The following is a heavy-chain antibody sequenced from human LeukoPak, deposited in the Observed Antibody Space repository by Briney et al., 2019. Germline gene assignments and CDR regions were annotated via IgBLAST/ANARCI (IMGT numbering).Heavy chain of an antibody. D-gene: IGHD3-16*01. Sequence: SEALSLTCTGSGGSIISYYWSWIRQPPGKGLEWIGYIYYSGSTNYNPSLKSRVTISVDTSKNQFSLKLSSVTAADTAVYYCARDATLGYWGQGTLVTVSS. V-gene: IGHV4-59*01. CDR1: GGSIISYY. CDR3: ARDATLGY. J-gene: IGHJ4*02. CDR2: IYYSGST.